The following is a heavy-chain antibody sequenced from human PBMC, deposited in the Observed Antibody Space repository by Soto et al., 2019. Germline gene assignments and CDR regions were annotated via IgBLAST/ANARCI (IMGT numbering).Heavy chain of an antibody. CDR1: GGSISSYY. CDR3: ARGDFWSGAYNWFDP. Sequence: SETLSLTCTVSGGSISSYYWSWIRQPPGKGLEWIGYIYYSGSTNYNPSLKSRVTISVDTSKNQFSLKLSSVTAADTAVYYCARGDFWSGAYNWFDPWGQGTLVTVSS. CDR2: IYYSGST. D-gene: IGHD3-3*01. V-gene: IGHV4-59*01. J-gene: IGHJ5*02.